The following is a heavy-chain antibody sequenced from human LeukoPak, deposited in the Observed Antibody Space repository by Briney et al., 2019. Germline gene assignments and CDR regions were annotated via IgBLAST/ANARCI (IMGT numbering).Heavy chain of an antibody. CDR3: AKTRSSGYFRGLDAFDI. J-gene: IGHJ3*02. D-gene: IGHD3-22*01. Sequence: GGSLRLSCAASGFTVSSNYMSWVRQAPGKGLEWVSVIYSGGSTYYADSVKGRFTISRDNSKNTLYLQMNSLRAEDTAVYYCAKTRSSGYFRGLDAFDIWGQGTMVTVSS. V-gene: IGHV3-53*01. CDR1: GFTVSSNY. CDR2: IYSGGST.